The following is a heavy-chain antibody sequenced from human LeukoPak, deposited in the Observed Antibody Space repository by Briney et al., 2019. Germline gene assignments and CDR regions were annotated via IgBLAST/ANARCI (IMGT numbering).Heavy chain of an antibody. CDR2: ISGSGGST. D-gene: IGHD3-3*01. Sequence: PGGSLRLSCAASGFTFSSYAMSWVRQAPGKGLEWVSAISGSGGSTYYADSVKGRFTISRDNSKNTLYLQMNSLRAEDTAVYYCAKDENPNTGVVIISHFDYWGQGTLVTVSS. CDR3: AKDENPNTGVVIISHFDY. V-gene: IGHV3-23*01. CDR1: GFTFSSYA. J-gene: IGHJ4*02.